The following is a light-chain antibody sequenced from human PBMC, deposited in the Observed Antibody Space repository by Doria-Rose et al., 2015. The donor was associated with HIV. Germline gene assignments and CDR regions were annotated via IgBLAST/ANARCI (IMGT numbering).Light chain of an antibody. CDR3: SSYTSSSTFLVV. CDR2: EVS. CDR1: SSDVGSYNR. J-gene: IGLJ2*01. Sequence: QSVVTQPPSVSGSPGQSVTISCTGTSSDVGSYNRVSWYQRPPGTAPKLMIYEVSNRPSGVPDRFSGSKTGNTASLTISGLQPEDEADYYCSSYTSSSTFLVVFGGGTKLTVL. V-gene: IGLV2-18*02.